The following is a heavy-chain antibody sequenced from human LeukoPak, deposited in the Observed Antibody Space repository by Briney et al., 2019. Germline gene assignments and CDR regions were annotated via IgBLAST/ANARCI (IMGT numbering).Heavy chain of an antibody. D-gene: IGHD2-15*01. J-gene: IGHJ4*02. Sequence: GGSLRPSCAASGFTFSSYSMNWVRQAPGKGLEWVSYISSSSSTIYYAGSVKGRFTISRDNAKNSLYLQMNSLRAEDTAVYYCARDLLWGQGTLVTVSS. CDR3: ARDLL. V-gene: IGHV3-48*01. CDR2: ISSSSSTI. CDR1: GFTFSSYS.